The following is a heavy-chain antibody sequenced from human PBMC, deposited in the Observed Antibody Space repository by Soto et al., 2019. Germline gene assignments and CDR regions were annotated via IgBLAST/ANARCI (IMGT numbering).Heavy chain of an antibody. Sequence: LSLTCTVSGGSISSGGYYWSWIRQHPGKGLEWTGHIYYSGSTYYNPSLKSRVTISVDTSKNQFSLKLSFVSRSDTAASYWARGLYVASVSTGNPNWLNPWGQVTRVTVSS. D-gene: IGHD3-16*02. CDR2: IYYSGST. J-gene: IGHJ5*02. CDR3: ARGLYVASVSTGNPNWLNP. V-gene: IGHV4-31*03. CDR1: GGSISSGGYY.